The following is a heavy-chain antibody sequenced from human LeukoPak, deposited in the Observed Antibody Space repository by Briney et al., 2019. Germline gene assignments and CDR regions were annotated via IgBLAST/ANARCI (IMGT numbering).Heavy chain of an antibody. J-gene: IGHJ4*02. CDR1: GGSISSYY. V-gene: IGHV4-59*12. CDR2: IYYSGST. Sequence: SETLSLTFTVSGGSISSYYWSWIRQPPGKGLEWIGYIYYSGSTNYNPSLKSRVTISVDTSKNQFSLKLSSVTAADTAVYYCARVGSGNFDYWGQRTLVTVSS. D-gene: IGHD3-10*01. CDR3: ARVGSGNFDY.